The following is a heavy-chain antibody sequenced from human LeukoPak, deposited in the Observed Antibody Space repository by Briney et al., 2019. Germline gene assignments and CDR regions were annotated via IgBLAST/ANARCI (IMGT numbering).Heavy chain of an antibody. CDR2: ISSSGSTV. D-gene: IGHD5-18*01. Sequence: GGSLRLSCAASGFTFSSYEMNWVRQAPGKGLEWVSYISSSGSTVYYADSVKGRFTISRDNAKSSLFLQMNSLRVEDTAVYYCARRSSGYSSGFYMDVWGKGTTVTISS. V-gene: IGHV3-48*03. CDR3: ARRSSGYSSGFYMDV. J-gene: IGHJ6*03. CDR1: GFTFSSYE.